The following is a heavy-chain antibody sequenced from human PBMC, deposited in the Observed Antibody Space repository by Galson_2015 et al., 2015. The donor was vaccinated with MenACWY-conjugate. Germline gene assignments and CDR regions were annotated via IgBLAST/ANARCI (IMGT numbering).Heavy chain of an antibody. V-gene: IGHV1-18*01. CDR3: ARDCCSASCSPNIYYFDY. D-gene: IGHD2-2*01. CDR2: IGTYNGYT. CDR1: GYTFTSYG. Sequence: SVKVSCKASGYTFTSYGISWVRQAPGQGLEWMGWIGTYNGYTNSAQKVQGRVTMTIDTSTSTAYMELRSLRSDDTAVYYCARDCCSASCSPNIYYFDYWG. J-gene: IGHJ4*01.